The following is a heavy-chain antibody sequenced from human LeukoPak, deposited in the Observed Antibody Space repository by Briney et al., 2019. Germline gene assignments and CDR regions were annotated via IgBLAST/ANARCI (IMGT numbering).Heavy chain of an antibody. V-gene: IGHV1-2*02. Sequence: GASVKVSCKASGYTFTGYYIHWVRQAPGQGFEWMGWINPNSRGFNYAQRFQGRLALTRDTSINTVYMELSRLRSDDTAIYYCARGGHYYDSNDLIDYWGQGTLVTVSS. CDR3: ARGGHYYDSNDLIDY. D-gene: IGHD3-22*01. CDR1: GYTFTGYY. J-gene: IGHJ4*02. CDR2: INPNSRGF.